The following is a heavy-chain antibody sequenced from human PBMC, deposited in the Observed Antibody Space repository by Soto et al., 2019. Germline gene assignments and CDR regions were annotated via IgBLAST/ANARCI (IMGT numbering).Heavy chain of an antibody. CDR2: ILYDGSNK. D-gene: IGHD2-8*01. Sequence: GGSLRLSCAASGFTFISYGMHWVLQAPGKGLEWVAVILYDGSNKYYADSVKGRFTISRDNSKNTLYLQMDSLRPEDTAVYYCAKDVFDAYWGQGTLVTVSS. J-gene: IGHJ4*02. V-gene: IGHV3-30*18. CDR3: AKDVFDAY. CDR1: GFTFISYG.